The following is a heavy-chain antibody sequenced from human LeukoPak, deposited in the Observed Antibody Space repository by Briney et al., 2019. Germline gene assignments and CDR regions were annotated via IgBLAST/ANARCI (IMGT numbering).Heavy chain of an antibody. CDR2: ISSSGGTV. V-gene: IGHV3-48*03. CDR1: GFTFRHYE. J-gene: IGHJ4*02. CDR3: AREYGDYAWLDY. Sequence: PGGSLRLSCVVSGFTFRHYEMNWVRQAPGKGLEWVSYISSSGGTVYYADSVKGRFTISRDNAKNSLYLQMNSLRAEDTAVYYCAREYGDYAWLDYWGQGTLVTVSS. D-gene: IGHD4-17*01.